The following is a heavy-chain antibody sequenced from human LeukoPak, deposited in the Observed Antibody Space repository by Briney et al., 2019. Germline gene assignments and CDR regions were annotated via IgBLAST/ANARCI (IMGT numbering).Heavy chain of an antibody. CDR2: IYYSGST. V-gene: IGHV4-39*07. CDR3: ARSSSSWSGGV. CDR1: GGSISSSSYY. Sequence: SETLSLTCTVSGGSISSSSYYWGWIRQPPGKGLEWIGSIYYSGSTYYNPSLKSRVTISVDTSKNQFSLKLSSVTAADTAVYYCARSSSSWSGGVWGQGTLVTVSS. D-gene: IGHD6-13*01. J-gene: IGHJ4*02.